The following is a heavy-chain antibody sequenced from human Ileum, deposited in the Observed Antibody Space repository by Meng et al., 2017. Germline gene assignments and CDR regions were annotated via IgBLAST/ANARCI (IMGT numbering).Heavy chain of an antibody. J-gene: IGHJ4*02. CDR1: GYTFKNYA. D-gene: IGHD2-15*01. V-gene: IGHV7-4-1*02. CDR3: ARPGGYCSDLDCYPAE. CDR2: IHTDTGNP. Sequence: QVRLVPSGSDLKEPGASVKVSCKASGYTFKNYAVTWVRQAPGQGLEWMGWIHTDTGNPTYDQGFTGRFVFSLDTSVNTAYLQISGLKAEDTAVYYCARPGGYCSDLDCYPAEWGQGTLVTVSS.